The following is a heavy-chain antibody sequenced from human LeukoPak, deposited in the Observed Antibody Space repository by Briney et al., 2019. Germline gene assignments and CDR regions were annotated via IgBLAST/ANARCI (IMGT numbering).Heavy chain of an antibody. J-gene: IGHJ6*02. V-gene: IGHV3-53*01. Sequence: GGSLRLSCTASGFTVSSNYMSWVRQAPGKGLEWVSVIYSGGSTYYADSVKGRFTISRDNSKNTLYLQMDSLRAGDTAVYYCARAGYYYGMDVWGQGTTVTVSS. CDR2: IYSGGST. CDR1: GFTVSSNY. CDR3: ARAGYYYGMDV.